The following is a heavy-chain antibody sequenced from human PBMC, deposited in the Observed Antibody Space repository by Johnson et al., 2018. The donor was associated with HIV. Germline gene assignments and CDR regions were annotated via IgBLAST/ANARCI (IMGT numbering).Heavy chain of an antibody. Sequence: VQLVESGGGVVQPGGSLRLSCEVSGFTFSSYDMHWVRQATGKGLEWVSAIGTAGDTYYPGSVKGRFTISRDNSKKTLYLQMNSLRAEDTALYYCARAPRWSQTFDLWGQGTMVTVSS. CDR1: GFTFSSYD. D-gene: IGHD2-15*01. CDR3: ARAPRWSQTFDL. CDR2: IGTAGDT. J-gene: IGHJ3*01. V-gene: IGHV3-13*01.